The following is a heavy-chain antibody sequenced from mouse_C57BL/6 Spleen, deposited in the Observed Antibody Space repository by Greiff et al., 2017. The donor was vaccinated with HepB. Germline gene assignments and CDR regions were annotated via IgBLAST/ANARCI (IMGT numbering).Heavy chain of an antibody. V-gene: IGHV2-5*01. J-gene: IGHJ4*01. CDR1: GFSLTSYG. CDR3: APAYYSNYYAMDY. Sequence: VKLMESGPGLVQPSQSLSITCTVSGFSLTSYGVHWVRQSPGKGLEWLGVIWRGGSTDYNAAFMSRLSITKDNSKSQVFFKMNSLQADDTAIYYCAPAYYSNYYAMDYWGQGTSVTVSS. CDR2: IWRGGST. D-gene: IGHD2-5*01.